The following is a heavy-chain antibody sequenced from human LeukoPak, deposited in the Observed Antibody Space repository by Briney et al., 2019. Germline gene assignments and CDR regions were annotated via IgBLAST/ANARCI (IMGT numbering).Heavy chain of an antibody. J-gene: IGHJ4*02. CDR3: TIGIVVVPAAISGDY. V-gene: IGHV4-39*07. D-gene: IGHD2-2*02. CDR1: GGSISSSSCY. Sequence: SETLSLACTVSGGSISSSSCYWGWIRQPPGKGLEWIGSIYYSGSTYYNPSLKSRVTISVDTSKNQFSLKLSSVTAADTAVYYCTIGIVVVPAAISGDYWGQGTLVTVSS. CDR2: IYYSGST.